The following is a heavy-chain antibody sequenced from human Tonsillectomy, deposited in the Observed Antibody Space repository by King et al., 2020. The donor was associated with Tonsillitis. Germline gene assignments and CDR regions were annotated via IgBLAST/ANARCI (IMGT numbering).Heavy chain of an antibody. CDR2: IRYDGDDK. Sequence: VQLVESGGGVVQPGESLRLSCAASGFTFSTYGMHWVRQAPGKGLEWVALIRYDGDDKYYADSVKGRFTISRDISKNTLYLQMHSLRAEDTALYYCAKDTVRGSGTYSFRSYYNGMDVWGHGTTVTVSS. V-gene: IGHV3-30*02. J-gene: IGHJ6*02. D-gene: IGHD3-10*01. CDR3: AKDTVRGSGTYSFRSYYNGMDV. CDR1: GFTFSTYG.